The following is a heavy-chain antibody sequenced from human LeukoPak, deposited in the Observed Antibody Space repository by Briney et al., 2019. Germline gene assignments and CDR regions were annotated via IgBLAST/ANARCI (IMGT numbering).Heavy chain of an antibody. V-gene: IGHV1-18*01. J-gene: IGHJ2*01. CDR1: GYTFTTYA. D-gene: IGHD2-15*01. CDR3: ARVALGSWYFDL. Sequence: ASVKVSCKASGYTFTTYAISWVRQASGQGLEWMGWISTYNGNTNYAQKFQGRVTLTTDTSTSTAYMDLRSLRSDDTAVYHCARVALGSWYFDLWGRGTLVTVSS. CDR2: ISTYNGNT.